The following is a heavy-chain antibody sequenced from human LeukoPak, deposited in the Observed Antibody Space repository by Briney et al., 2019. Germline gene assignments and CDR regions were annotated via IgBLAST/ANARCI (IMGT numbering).Heavy chain of an antibody. CDR3: AREGRYDILTGYYGCLDI. CDR2: INPNSGGT. V-gene: IGHV1-2*02. CDR1: GYTFTGYY. J-gene: IGHJ3*02. D-gene: IGHD3-9*01. Sequence: ASVKVSCKASGYTFTGYYMHWVRQAPGQGLEWMGWINPNSGGTNYAQKFQGRVTMTRDTSISTAYMELRSLRSDDTAVYYCAREGRYDILTGYYGCLDIWGQGTMVTVSS.